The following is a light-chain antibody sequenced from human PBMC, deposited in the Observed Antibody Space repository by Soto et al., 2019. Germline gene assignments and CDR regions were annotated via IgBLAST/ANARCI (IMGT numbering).Light chain of an antibody. CDR2: EVS. J-gene: IGLJ3*02. CDR3: SSYAGGHTWV. Sequence: QSALTQPASVSGSPGQSITISCTGISSDVGGYNYVSWYQQHPGKAPKLMIYEVSNRPSGVSNRFSGSKSGNTASLTISGLQAEDEADYYCSSYAGGHTWVFGGGTQLTVL. V-gene: IGLV2-14*01. CDR1: SSDVGGYNY.